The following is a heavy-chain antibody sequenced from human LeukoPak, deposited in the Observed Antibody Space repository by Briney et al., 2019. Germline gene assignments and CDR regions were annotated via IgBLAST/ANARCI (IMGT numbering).Heavy chain of an antibody. CDR2: ISGDGGST. D-gene: IGHD5/OR15-5a*01. CDR3: AKFLRGRVYNPFDY. J-gene: IGHJ4*02. Sequence: PGGSLRLSCAASGFTFDDYAMHWVRQAPGKGLEWVSLISGDGGSTYYADSVKGRFTTSRDNSKNSLYLQMNSPRTEDTALYYCAKFLRGRVYNPFDYWGQGTLVTVSS. V-gene: IGHV3-43*02. CDR1: GFTFDDYA.